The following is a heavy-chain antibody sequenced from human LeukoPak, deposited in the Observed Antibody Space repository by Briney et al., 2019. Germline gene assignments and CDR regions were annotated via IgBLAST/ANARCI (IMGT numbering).Heavy chain of an antibody. J-gene: IGHJ4*02. Sequence: SETLSPTCTVSGGSISSYYWSWVRQPPGKGLEWIGYIYYSGSTNYNPSLKSRVTISVDTSKNQFSLKLSSVTAAGTAVYYCARGPAVAEARGPYYFDYWGQGTLVTVSS. CDR1: GGSISSYY. CDR3: ARGPAVAEARGPYYFDY. CDR2: IYYSGST. V-gene: IGHV4-59*01. D-gene: IGHD6-19*01.